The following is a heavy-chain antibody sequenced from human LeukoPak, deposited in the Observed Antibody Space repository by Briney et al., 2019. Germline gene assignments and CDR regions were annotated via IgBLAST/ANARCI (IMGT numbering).Heavy chain of an antibody. Sequence: APVKVSCKASGYTFTSYGISWVRQAPGQGLEWMGWISAYNGNTNYAQKLQGRVTMTTDTSTSTAYMELRSLRSDDTAVYYCARELTGLLLWFGELSNTYYYYGMDVWGQGTTVTVSS. CDR2: ISAYNGNT. V-gene: IGHV1-18*01. D-gene: IGHD3-10*01. J-gene: IGHJ6*02. CDR1: GYTFTSYG. CDR3: ARELTGLLLWFGELSNTYYYYGMDV.